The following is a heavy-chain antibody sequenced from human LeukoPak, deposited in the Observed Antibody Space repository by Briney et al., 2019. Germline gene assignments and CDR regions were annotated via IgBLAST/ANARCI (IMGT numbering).Heavy chain of an antibody. CDR2: IYPGDSET. D-gene: IGHD3-22*01. Sequence: GESLKISCKGSGCSFTTYWIGWVRQMPGKGLEWMGIIYPGDSETRYSPSFQGQVIISADKSTSTAYLQWSSLKASDTAMYYCAGQTGDSSGYRYWYFDLWGRGTLVTVSS. CDR1: GCSFTTYW. J-gene: IGHJ2*01. CDR3: AGQTGDSSGYRYWYFDL. V-gene: IGHV5-51*01.